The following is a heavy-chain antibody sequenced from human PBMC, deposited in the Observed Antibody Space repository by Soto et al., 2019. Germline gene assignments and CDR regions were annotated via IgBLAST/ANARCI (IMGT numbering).Heavy chain of an antibody. CDR1: GFTFRNFV. J-gene: IGHJ4*02. CDR3: AQDRGWGVVSPSHDY. CDR2: IRGTGGET. V-gene: IGHV3-23*01. D-gene: IGHD2-21*01. Sequence: EVQLLESGGGIVQPGGSLRVSCVASGFTFRNFVMSWVRQAPGKGLEWVSAIRGTGGETFYADSVKGRFTISRDNSKNTLYLQMNSLRDEDTALYFCAQDRGWGVVSPSHDYWGQGTLVTDSS.